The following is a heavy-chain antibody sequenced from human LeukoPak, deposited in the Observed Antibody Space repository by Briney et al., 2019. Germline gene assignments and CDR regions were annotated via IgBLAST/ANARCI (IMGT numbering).Heavy chain of an antibody. CDR3: ARGHSSGYYPKY. J-gene: IGHJ4*02. D-gene: IGHD3-22*01. CDR2: ISGSGTYI. Sequence: GGSLRLSCAASGFIYSNYGMNWVRQAPGKGLEWVSCISGSGTYIDYSDSVKGRFTISRDNAKNSLYLQMNSLRAEDTAVYYCARGHSSGYYPKYWGQGTLVTVSS. V-gene: IGHV3-21*05. CDR1: GFIYSNYG.